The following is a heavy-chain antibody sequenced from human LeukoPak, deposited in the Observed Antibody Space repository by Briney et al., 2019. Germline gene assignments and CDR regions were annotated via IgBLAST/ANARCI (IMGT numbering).Heavy chain of an antibody. V-gene: IGHV3-23*01. CDR2: ISGRGDRT. CDR3: LIPAMNY. D-gene: IGHD2-2*01. J-gene: IGHJ4*02. Sequence: LPGGSLRLSCEVSRFSFSSYAMTWFRQAPGKGLEWVSAISGRGDRTSYADSVKGRVTISRDNSKNTLYLQMNSLRVEDTAIYYPLIPAMNYWGQGTLVIVSS. CDR1: RFSFSSYA.